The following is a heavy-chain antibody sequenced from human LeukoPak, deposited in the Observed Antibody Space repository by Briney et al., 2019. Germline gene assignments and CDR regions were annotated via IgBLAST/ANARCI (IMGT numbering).Heavy chain of an antibody. V-gene: IGHV1-2*02. Sequence: SVKVSCKASGYTFTGYYMHWVRQAPGQGLEWMGWINPNSGGTNYAQKFQGRVTMTRDTSISTAYMELSRLRSEDTAVYYCARAGGSSTSCYVFWGQGTLVTVSS. J-gene: IGHJ4*02. CDR3: ARAGGSSTSCYVF. CDR1: GYTFTGYY. CDR2: INPNSGGT. D-gene: IGHD2-2*01.